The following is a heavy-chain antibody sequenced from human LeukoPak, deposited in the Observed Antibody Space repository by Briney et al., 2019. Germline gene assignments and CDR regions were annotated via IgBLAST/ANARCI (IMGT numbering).Heavy chain of an antibody. CDR2: IKQDGSEK. J-gene: IGHJ4*02. V-gene: IGHV3-7*01. D-gene: IGHD6-13*01. CDR3: ASRRIAAAGYSFDY. Sequence: GGSLRLSCAASGFTFSSYWMSWVRQAPGKGLEWVANIKQDGSEKYYVDSVEGRFTISRDNAKNSLYLQMNSLRAEDTAVYYCASRRIAAAGYSFDYWGQGTLVTVSS. CDR1: GFTFSSYW.